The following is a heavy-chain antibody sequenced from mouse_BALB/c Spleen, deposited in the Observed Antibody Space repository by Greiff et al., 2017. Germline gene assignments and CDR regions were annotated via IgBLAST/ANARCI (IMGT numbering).Heavy chain of an antibody. CDR3: ARDRYAAY. D-gene: IGHD2-14*01. V-gene: IGHV5-9-4*01. CDR1: GFTFSSYA. Sequence: EVQRVESGGGLVKPGGSLKLSCAASGFTFSSYAMSWVRQSPEKRLEWVAEISSGGSYTYYPDTVTGRFTISRDNAKNTLYLEMSSLRSEDTAMYYCARDRYAAYWGQGTLVTVSA. CDR2: ISSGGSYT. J-gene: IGHJ3*01.